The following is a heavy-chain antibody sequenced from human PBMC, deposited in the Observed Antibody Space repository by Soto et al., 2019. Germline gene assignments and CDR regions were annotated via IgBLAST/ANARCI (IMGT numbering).Heavy chain of an antibody. CDR2: IIPIFGTA. J-gene: IGHJ4*02. CDR1: GGTFSSYA. Sequence: GASVKVSCKASGGTFSSYAISCVRQAPGQGLEWMGGIIPIFGTANYAQKFQGRVTITADKSTSTAYMELSSLRSEDTAVYYCARGYDILTGYSLYYFDYWGQGTLVTVSS. D-gene: IGHD3-9*01. V-gene: IGHV1-69*06. CDR3: ARGYDILTGYSLYYFDY.